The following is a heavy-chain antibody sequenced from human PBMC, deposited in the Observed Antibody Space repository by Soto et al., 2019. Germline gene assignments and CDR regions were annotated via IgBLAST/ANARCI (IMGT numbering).Heavy chain of an antibody. V-gene: IGHV1-46*01. CDR3: AREDKAMVTPH. CDR1: GYTFTSYY. Sequence: QVQLVQSGAEVKKPGASVKVSCKASGYTFTSYYMHWVRQAPGQGLEWMGIINPSGGSTSYAQKFQGRVTMTRDTSKSTVYMELSSLGSEDTAVYYCAREDKAMVTPHWGQGTLVTVSS. D-gene: IGHD5-18*01. CDR2: INPSGGST. J-gene: IGHJ4*02.